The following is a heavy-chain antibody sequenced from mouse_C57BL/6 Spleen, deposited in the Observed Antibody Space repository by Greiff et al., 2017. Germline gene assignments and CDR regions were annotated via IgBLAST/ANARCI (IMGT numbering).Heavy chain of an antibody. V-gene: IGHV1-50*01. CDR1: GYTFTSYW. CDR2: IDPSDSYT. D-gene: IGHD2-2*01. Sequence: QVQLQQPGAELVKPGASVKLSCKASGYTFTSYWMQWVKQRPGQGLEWIGEIDPSDSYTNSNQKFKGKATLTVDTSSSTAYMQLSSLTSEDSAVYYCARGFHGYDGYYAMDYWGRGTSVTVSS. CDR3: ARGFHGYDGYYAMDY. J-gene: IGHJ4*01.